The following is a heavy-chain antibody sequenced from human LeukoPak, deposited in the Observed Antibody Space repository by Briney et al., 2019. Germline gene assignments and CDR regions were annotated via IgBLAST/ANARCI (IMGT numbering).Heavy chain of an antibody. V-gene: IGHV4-34*01. CDR2: INHSGST. CDR3: ARLTGYSNYGRFDY. CDR1: GGSLSGYY. D-gene: IGHD4-11*01. Sequence: ETLSLTCAVYGGSLSGYYWSWIRQPPGKGLEWIGEINHSGSTNYNPSLKGRVTISVDTSKNQFSLKLSSVTAADTAVYYCARLTGYSNYGRFDYWGQGTLVTVSS. J-gene: IGHJ4*02.